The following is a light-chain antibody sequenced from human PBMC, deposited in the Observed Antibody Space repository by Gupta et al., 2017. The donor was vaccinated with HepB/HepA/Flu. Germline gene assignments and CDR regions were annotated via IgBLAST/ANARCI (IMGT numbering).Light chain of an antibody. V-gene: IGLV2-14*01. J-gene: IGLJ3*02. CDR1: SSDIGVYNY. CDR3: ISFTSSITWV. CDR2: DVS. Sequence: QSALTQTASVSGSPGQSITISCTGTSSDIGVYNYVSWYQQYPGKAPKLIIYDVSNRPSGISDRFSGSKSGNTASLTISGLQAEDEADYYCISFTSSITWVFGGGTKLTVL.